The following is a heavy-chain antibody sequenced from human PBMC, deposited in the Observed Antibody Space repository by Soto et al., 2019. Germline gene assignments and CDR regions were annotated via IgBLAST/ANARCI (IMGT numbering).Heavy chain of an antibody. V-gene: IGHV5-51*01. CDR2: IYPGDSDT. D-gene: IGHD3-22*01. J-gene: IGHJ4*02. Sequence: GESLKISCKGSGYSFTSYWIGWVRQMPGKGLEWMGIIYPGDSDTRYSPSFQGQVTISADKSISTAYLQWSSLKASDTAMYYCARLYYYDSSGYYYSPYYFDYWGQGTLVTVSS. CDR3: ARLYYYDSSGYYYSPYYFDY. CDR1: GYSFTSYW.